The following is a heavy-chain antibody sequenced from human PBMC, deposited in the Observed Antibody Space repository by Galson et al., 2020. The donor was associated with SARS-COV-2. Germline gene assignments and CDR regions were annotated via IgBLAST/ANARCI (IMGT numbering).Heavy chain of an antibody. V-gene: IGHV5-51*01. CDR1: GDSFTSKW. CDR2: IYPDDSDT. Sequence: KIGESLKISCKGSGDSFTSKWIGWVRQMPGKGLEWMGIIYPDDSDTRYSPSFQGQVTISVDKSISTTYLQWNGLKASDSAMYYCARSMTSSSHDSWFDYWGQGTLVTVSS. CDR3: ARSMTSSSHDSWFDY. D-gene: IGHD6-13*01. J-gene: IGHJ4*02.